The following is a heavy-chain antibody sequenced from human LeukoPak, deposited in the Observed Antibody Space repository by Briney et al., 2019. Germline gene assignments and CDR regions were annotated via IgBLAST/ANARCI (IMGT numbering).Heavy chain of an antibody. Sequence: GGSLRLSCEVSGSTFSRHSMSWVRQAPGKGLEWVAKIKEDGTEKYYVGSVEGRFTISRDNARNTLFLQMNSLRVEDTAVYYCARDLYSSSWYYRVYYYYYMDVWGKGTTVTVSS. V-gene: IGHV3-7*01. CDR2: IKEDGTEK. CDR3: ARDLYSSSWYYRVYYYYYMDV. CDR1: GSTFSRHS. D-gene: IGHD6-13*01. J-gene: IGHJ6*03.